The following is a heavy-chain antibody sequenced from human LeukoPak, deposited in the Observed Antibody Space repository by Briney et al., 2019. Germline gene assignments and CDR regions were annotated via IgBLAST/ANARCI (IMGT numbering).Heavy chain of an antibody. V-gene: IGHV3-7*01. CDR2: IKQDVSEK. CDR1: GFTFSNYW. J-gene: IGHJ4*02. Sequence: GGSLRLSCAASGFTFSNYWMSWVRQAPGKGLEWVANIKQDVSEKYYVDSVKGRFTISRDNAKNSLYLQMNSLRAEDTAVYYCARWYSGTYSMYYFDYWGQGTLVTVSS. CDR3: ARWYSGTYSMYYFDY. D-gene: IGHD1-26*01.